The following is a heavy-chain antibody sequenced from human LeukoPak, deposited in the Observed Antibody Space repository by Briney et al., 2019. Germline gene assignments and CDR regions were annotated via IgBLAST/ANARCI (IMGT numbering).Heavy chain of an antibody. CDR1: GSTFTSYY. V-gene: IGHV1-46*01. CDR2: TNISGGST. CDR3: AREKEVGAPPFDY. D-gene: IGHD1-26*01. Sequence: ASVYLCFNSSGSTFTSYYMHLERLGPGQGLEWKGITNISGGSTSYAQKFQGRVTMTRDMSTSTVYMELSSLRSEDTAVYYCAREKEVGAPPFDYWGQGTLVTVSS. J-gene: IGHJ4*02.